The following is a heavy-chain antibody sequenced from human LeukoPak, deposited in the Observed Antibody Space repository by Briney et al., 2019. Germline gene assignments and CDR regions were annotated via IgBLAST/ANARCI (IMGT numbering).Heavy chain of an antibody. CDR1: GFTFSSSS. D-gene: IGHD5-24*01. Sequence: GGSLRLSCAASGFTFSSSSMNWVRQAPEKGLEWVSYISTSGGTIYYADSVKGRFTISRDNAKNSLYLQMDSLRAEDTAVYYCARDRDGYNYYYYGMDVWGQGTTVTVSS. CDR3: ARDRDGYNYYYYGMDV. CDR2: ISTSGGTI. V-gene: IGHV3-48*01. J-gene: IGHJ6*02.